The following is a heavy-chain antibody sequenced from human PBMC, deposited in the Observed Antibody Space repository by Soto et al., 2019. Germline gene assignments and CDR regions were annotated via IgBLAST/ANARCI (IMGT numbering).Heavy chain of an antibody. D-gene: IGHD5-18*01. CDR3: ARADTAMVTVLYYFDY. CDR2: ISAYNGNT. V-gene: IGHV1-18*01. Sequence: ASVKVSRKASGYTFTSYGISCVRQAPGQGLEWMGWISAYNGNTNYAQKLQGRVTMTTDTSTSTAYMELRSLRSDDTAVYYCARADTAMVTVLYYFDYWGQGTLVTVSS. J-gene: IGHJ4*02. CDR1: GYTFTSYG.